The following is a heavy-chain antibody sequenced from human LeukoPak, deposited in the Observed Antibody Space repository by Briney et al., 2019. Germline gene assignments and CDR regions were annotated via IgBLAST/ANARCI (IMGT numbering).Heavy chain of an antibody. CDR1: GGSIGSYH. V-gene: IGHV4-59*01. CDR2: VFNNGGT. Sequence: PSETLSLTCSVSGGSIGSYHWNWIRQPSGKGLEWIGIVFNNGGTKHNPSLKSRVAISVDTSKNQFALKLSSVTAADTAVYYCVASYGGYVLDHWGQGALVIVSS. CDR3: VASYGGYVLDH. J-gene: IGHJ4*02. D-gene: IGHD5-12*01.